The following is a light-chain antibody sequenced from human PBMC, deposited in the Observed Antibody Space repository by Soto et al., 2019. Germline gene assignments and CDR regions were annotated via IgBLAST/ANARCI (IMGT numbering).Light chain of an antibody. Sequence: DIQMTQSPSTLSASVGDRVTITCRASESIRNWLAWFQQKPGKAPKLLIHKTSTLESGVPSRFSGSRSGTEFTLTISSLQPDDFATYFCQQYSTYWSFGQGTKVEIK. CDR2: KTS. CDR1: ESIRNW. V-gene: IGKV1-5*03. CDR3: QQYSTYWS. J-gene: IGKJ1*01.